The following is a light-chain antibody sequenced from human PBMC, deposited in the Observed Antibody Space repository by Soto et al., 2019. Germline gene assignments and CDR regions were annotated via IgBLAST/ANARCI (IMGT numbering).Light chain of an antibody. CDR3: QQSYSTPWT. V-gene: IGKV1-39*01. CDR2: AAS. Sequence: DLPMTQSPSSLSASVGDRVTITCRDSQSISSYLNWYQQKPGKAPKLLIYAASSLHSGVPSRFSGSGSGTDFTLTISSLQPEDFATYYCQQSYSTPWTFGQGTKVEIK. J-gene: IGKJ1*01. CDR1: QSISSY.